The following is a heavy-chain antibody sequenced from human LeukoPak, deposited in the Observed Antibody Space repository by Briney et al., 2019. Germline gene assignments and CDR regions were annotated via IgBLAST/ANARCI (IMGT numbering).Heavy chain of an antibody. V-gene: IGHV4-39*01. Sequence: PSETLSLTCAVSGGSISTDSYYWGWIRRPPGKGLEWIASVYHSGDTYYSSSLKSRVTISVDTSKNQFSLKLTSVTAADTAVYSCARHFSRGWTYHYGMDVWGQGTTVTVSS. D-gene: IGHD6-19*01. CDR2: VYHSGDT. CDR3: ARHFSRGWTYHYGMDV. CDR1: GGSISTDSYY. J-gene: IGHJ6*02.